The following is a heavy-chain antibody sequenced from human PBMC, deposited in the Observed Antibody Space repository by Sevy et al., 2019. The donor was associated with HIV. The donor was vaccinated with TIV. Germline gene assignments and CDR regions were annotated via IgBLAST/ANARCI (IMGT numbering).Heavy chain of an antibody. D-gene: IGHD2-15*01. CDR2: INHSGGT. CDR1: GGSFSGYY. J-gene: IGHJ3*02. Sequence: SETLSLTCAVYGGSFSGYYWSWIRQPPGKGLEWIGEINHSGGTNYNPSLKSRVAISVDTSKNNFSLKLNSVTAADTAVYYCARHCTGSSCSHAFDIWGQGTMVTVSS. V-gene: IGHV4-34*01. CDR3: ARHCTGSSCSHAFDI.